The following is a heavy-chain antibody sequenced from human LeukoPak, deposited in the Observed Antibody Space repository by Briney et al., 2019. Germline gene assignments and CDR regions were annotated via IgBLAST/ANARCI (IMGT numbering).Heavy chain of an antibody. J-gene: IGHJ4*02. CDR2: MKPNSGNT. V-gene: IGHV1-8*01. CDR3: ATELRWKDH. Sequence: ASVKVSCKASGYTFTNYDINWVRQATEQGLEWMGYMKPNSGNTGYAQKFQGRVTMTRDTSISTAYMELTSLTSEDTAVYYCATELRWKDHWGQGTLVTVSS. CDR1: GYTFTNYD. D-gene: IGHD4-23*01.